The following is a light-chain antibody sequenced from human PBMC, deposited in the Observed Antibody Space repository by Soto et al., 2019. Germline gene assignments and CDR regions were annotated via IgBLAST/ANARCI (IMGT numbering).Light chain of an antibody. CDR1: QGISSA. Sequence: AIQLTQSPSSLSASVGDRVTIACRASQGISSALAWYQQIPGKAPKLLIYDASTLESGVPSRFSGSGSGTDFTHTISSLQPEDFATYYCQQFSSYPITFGPGTKVDIK. CDR3: QQFSSYPIT. J-gene: IGKJ3*01. CDR2: DAS. V-gene: IGKV1-13*02.